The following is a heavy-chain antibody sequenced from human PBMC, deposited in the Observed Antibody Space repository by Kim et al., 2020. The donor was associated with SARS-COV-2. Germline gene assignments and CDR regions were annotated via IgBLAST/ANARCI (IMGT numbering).Heavy chain of an antibody. J-gene: IGHJ4*02. CDR2: NT. CDR3: ARGAYGDVSFDY. D-gene: IGHD4-17*01. V-gene: IGHV1-18*01. Sequence: NTKYGQKVQGRVIMTTDTSTNTAYMELWSLRYDDTAMYYCARGAYGDVSFDYWGQGTLVTVAS.